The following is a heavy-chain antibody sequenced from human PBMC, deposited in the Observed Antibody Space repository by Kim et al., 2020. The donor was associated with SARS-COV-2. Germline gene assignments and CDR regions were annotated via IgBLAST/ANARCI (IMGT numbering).Heavy chain of an antibody. J-gene: IGHJ3*02. D-gene: IGHD3-22*01. CDR3: ARAYYYDSSGYYGTVGNDAFDI. CDR2: ISSSSSYI. V-gene: IGHV3-21*01. CDR1: GFTFSSYS. Sequence: GGSLRLSCAASGFTFSSYSMNWVRQAPGKGLEWVSSISSSSSYIYYADSVKGRFTISRDNAKNSLYLQMNSLRAEDTAVYYCARAYYYDSSGYYGTVGNDAFDIWGQGTMVTVSS.